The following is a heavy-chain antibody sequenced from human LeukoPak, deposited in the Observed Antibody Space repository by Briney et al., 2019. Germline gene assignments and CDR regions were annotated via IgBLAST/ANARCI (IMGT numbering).Heavy chain of an antibody. CDR1: GFTFRSHS. CDR2: ISSSSNTI. J-gene: IGHJ4*02. Sequence: GGSLRLSCAASGFTFRSHSMTWGRQAPGKGLEWVSYISSSSNTIYYADSVKGRFTISRDNAKNSLYLQMNSLRAEDTAVYYCASSNPYSGYDSTNNYWGQGTLVTVSS. CDR3: ASSNPYSGYDSTNNY. D-gene: IGHD5-12*01. V-gene: IGHV3-48*01.